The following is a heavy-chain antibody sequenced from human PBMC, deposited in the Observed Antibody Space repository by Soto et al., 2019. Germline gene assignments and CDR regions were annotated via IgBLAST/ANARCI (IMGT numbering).Heavy chain of an antibody. D-gene: IGHD2-2*03. Sequence: QVQLQESGPGLVKPSQTLSLTCTVSGGSISSGGYYWSWIRQHPGKGLEWIGYIYHSGSTYYNPSLKSRVTISVDRSKNQFSLKLSSVTAADTAVYYCARGCPVDIVVVPAAHYYFDYWGQGTLVTVSS. CDR3: ARGCPVDIVVVPAAHYYFDY. J-gene: IGHJ4*02. CDR1: GGSISSGGYY. V-gene: IGHV4-31*03. CDR2: IYHSGST.